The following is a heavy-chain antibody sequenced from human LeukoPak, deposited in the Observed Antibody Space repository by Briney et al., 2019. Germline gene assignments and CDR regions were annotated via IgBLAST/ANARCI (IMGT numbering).Heavy chain of an antibody. CDR2: IKQDGSEK. J-gene: IGHJ6*02. CDR3: ARLPNVLRFLEWLSDYYYGMDV. V-gene: IGHV3-7*01. Sequence: GGSLRLSCAASGFTFSSYWMSWVRQAPGKGLEWVANIKQDGSEKYYVDSVKGRFTISRDNAKNSLYLQMNSLRAEDTAVYYCARLPNVLRFLEWLSDYYYGMDVWGQGTTVTVSS. D-gene: IGHD3-3*01. CDR1: GFTFSSYW.